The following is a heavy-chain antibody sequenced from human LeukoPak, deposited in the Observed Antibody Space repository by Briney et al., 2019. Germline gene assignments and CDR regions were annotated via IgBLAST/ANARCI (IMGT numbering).Heavy chain of an antibody. V-gene: IGHV3-7*03. D-gene: IGHD1-1*01. J-gene: IGHJ4*02. CDR3: ARSSGIGTTDY. CDR1: EFTFSDYW. CDR2: INYDGGER. Sequence: GGSLRLSCAASEFTFSDYWMRWVRQAPGKVLERVANINYDGGERDYVDSVRGRFTISRDNAKNSLLLQMNSLRAEDTAIYYCARSSGIGTTDYCGQGTLGTASS.